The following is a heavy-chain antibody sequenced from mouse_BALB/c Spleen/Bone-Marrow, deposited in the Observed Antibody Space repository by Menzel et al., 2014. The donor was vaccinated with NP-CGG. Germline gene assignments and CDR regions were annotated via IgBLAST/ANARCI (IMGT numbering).Heavy chain of an antibody. CDR1: GYTFTSYY. J-gene: IGHJ3*01. D-gene: IGHD2-13*01. CDR2: INPSNGGT. V-gene: IGHV1S81*02. CDR3: TREGDSPFAY. Sequence: QVQLQQSGPELVKPGASVKLSSKASGYTFTSYYMYWVKQRPGQGLEGIGEINPSNGGTNFNEKFKSKATLTVDKSSSTAYMQLSSLTSEDSAVYYCTREGDSPFAYWGQGTLVTVSA.